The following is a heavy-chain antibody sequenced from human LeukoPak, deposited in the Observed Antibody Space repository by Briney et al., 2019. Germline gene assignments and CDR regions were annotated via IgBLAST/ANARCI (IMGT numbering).Heavy chain of an antibody. CDR1: GFTFSSYA. J-gene: IGHJ4*02. CDR3: ARDGRGDYFDY. Sequence: GGSLRLSCAASGFTFSSYAMHWVRQAPGKGLEWVAVISYDGSSKYYADSVKGRFTISRDNSKNTLYLQMNSLRAEDTAVYYCARDGRGDYFDYWGQGTLVTVSS. CDR2: ISYDGSSK. D-gene: IGHD1-26*01. V-gene: IGHV3-30*04.